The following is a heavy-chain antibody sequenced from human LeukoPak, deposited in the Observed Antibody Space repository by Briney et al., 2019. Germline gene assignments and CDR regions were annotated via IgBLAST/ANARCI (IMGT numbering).Heavy chain of an antibody. CDR2: ISYDGSNK. V-gene: IGHV3-30-3*01. J-gene: IGHJ4*02. CDR1: GFTFSSYA. Sequence: PGRSLRLSCAASGFTFSSYAMHWVRQAPGKGLEWVAVISYDGSNKYYADSVKGRFTISRDNSKNTLYLQMNSLRPEDTAVYYCARWAGIAAAGREGYFDYWGQGTLVTVSS. D-gene: IGHD6-13*01. CDR3: ARWAGIAAAGREGYFDY.